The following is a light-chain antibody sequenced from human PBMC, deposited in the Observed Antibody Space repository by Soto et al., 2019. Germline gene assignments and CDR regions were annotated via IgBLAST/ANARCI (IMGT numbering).Light chain of an antibody. Sequence: DIQMTQSPSSLSASVGDRVTITCRTSQSITNYLNWYQQRPGKAPNLLIYAASSLQSGVPSRFSGSGSGTYFTLTISSLQPEDFAAYYCQQGYTTPYTFGQGTKLEIK. CDR1: QSITNY. CDR2: AAS. CDR3: QQGYTTPYT. J-gene: IGKJ2*01. V-gene: IGKV1-39*01.